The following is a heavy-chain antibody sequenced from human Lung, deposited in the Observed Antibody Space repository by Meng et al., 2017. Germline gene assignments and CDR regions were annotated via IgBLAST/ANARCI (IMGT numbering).Heavy chain of an antibody. V-gene: IGHV4-4*02. CDR2: ISHSGNT. Sequence: QVQMQGSGPRLVNPSETLSLTCAVSGGSISSGNWWSWVRQPPGKGLEWIGEISHSGNTNYSPSFRGRVTMSVGRSRDQFSLELNSVTAADTAVYFCARNGAYCLHSWGQGTLVTVSS. D-gene: IGHD4-17*01. CDR1: GGSISSGNW. CDR3: ARNGAYCLHS. J-gene: IGHJ4*02.